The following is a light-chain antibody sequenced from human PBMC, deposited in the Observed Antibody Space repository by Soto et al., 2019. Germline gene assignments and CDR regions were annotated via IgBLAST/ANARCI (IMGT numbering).Light chain of an antibody. CDR2: GNS. V-gene: IGLV1-40*01. CDR1: SSNIGAGYD. CDR3: QSYDSSLSGGV. Sequence: QLVLTQPPSVSGAPGQRVTISCTGSSSNIGAGYDVHWYQQLPGTAPKLLISGNSNRPSGVPDRFSGSKSGTSASLAITGLQAEDEADYYCQSYDSSLSGGVFGGGTKVTVL. J-gene: IGLJ3*02.